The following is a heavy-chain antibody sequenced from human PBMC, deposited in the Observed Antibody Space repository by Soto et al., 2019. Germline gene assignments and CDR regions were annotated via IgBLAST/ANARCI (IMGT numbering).Heavy chain of an antibody. J-gene: IGHJ4*02. Sequence: EVQLVESGGGLVQPGGSLRLSCAASGFSVSSNYVSWVRQAPGKGLEWVSVVYSVGSTYYADSVKGRFTSFRDSSKNTLYLQMSSLRAEDTAVYYCAGHSHKDYWGQGALVTVSS. V-gene: IGHV3-66*04. CDR3: AGHSHKDY. CDR1: GFSVSSNY. CDR2: VYSVGST.